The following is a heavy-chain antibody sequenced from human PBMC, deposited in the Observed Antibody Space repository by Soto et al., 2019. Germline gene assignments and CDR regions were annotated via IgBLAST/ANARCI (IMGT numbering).Heavy chain of an antibody. J-gene: IGHJ5*02. Sequence: PQASVKVSCKASGYTFTSYAMHWVRQAPGQRLEWMGWINAGNGNTKYSQKFQGRVTITRDTSASTAYMELSSLRSEDTAVYYCARDPAPPPDIVVVPAAMPETPNNWFDPWGKGTLVTVSS. CDR2: INAGNGNT. CDR3: ARDPAPPPDIVVVPAAMPETPNNWFDP. D-gene: IGHD2-2*01. CDR1: GYTFTSYA. V-gene: IGHV1-3*01.